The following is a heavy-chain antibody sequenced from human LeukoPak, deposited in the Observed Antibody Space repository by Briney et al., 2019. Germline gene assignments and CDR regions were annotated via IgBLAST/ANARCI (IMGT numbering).Heavy chain of an antibody. Sequence: AGGSLRLSCAASGSYWMHWVRQAPGKGLVWVSHINSDGSWTGYADSVKGRFTISKDNAKNMVYLHMNSLRVDDTAVYYCVSFYETYWGRGTLVTVSS. J-gene: IGHJ4*02. D-gene: IGHD2-2*01. CDR1: GSYW. CDR3: VSFYETY. V-gene: IGHV3-74*01. CDR2: INSDGSWT.